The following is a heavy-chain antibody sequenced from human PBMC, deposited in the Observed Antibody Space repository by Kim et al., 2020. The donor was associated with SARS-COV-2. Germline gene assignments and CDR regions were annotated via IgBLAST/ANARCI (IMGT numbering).Heavy chain of an antibody. V-gene: IGHV4-39*01. D-gene: IGHD1-20*01. J-gene: IGHJ4*02. CDR2: IYYSGST. Sequence: SETLSLTCTVSGGSISSSSYYWGWIRQPPGKGLEWIGSIYYSGSTYYNPSLKSRVTISVDTSKNQFSLKLSSVTAADTAVYYCARYAPGVTGLFDYWGQGTLVTVSS. CDR3: ARYAPGVTGLFDY. CDR1: GGSISSSSYY.